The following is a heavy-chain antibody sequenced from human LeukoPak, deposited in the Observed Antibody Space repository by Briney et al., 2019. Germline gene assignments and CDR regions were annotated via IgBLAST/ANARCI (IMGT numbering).Heavy chain of an antibody. Sequence: SETLSLTCTVSGGSISSGSYYWSWIRQPAGMGLEWIGRIHTSGSTNYNPSLKSRVTMSVDTSKNQFSLKLSSVTAADTAVYYCARDAPLDAFDIWGQGTMVTVSS. V-gene: IGHV4-61*02. CDR1: GGSISSGSYY. J-gene: IGHJ3*02. CDR3: ARDAPLDAFDI. CDR2: IHTSGST.